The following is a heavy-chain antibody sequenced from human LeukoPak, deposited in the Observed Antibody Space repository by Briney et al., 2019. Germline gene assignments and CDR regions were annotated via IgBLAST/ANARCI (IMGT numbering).Heavy chain of an antibody. CDR2: ISSSSSYI. Sequence: GGSLRLSCAASGFTFSSYSMNWVRQAPGKGLEWVPSISSSSSYIYCADSVKGRFTISRDNAKNSLYLQMNSLRAEDTAVYYCARGHLDYDILTGYSYWGQGTLVTVSS. D-gene: IGHD3-9*01. CDR3: ARGHLDYDILTGYSY. CDR1: GFTFSSYS. V-gene: IGHV3-21*01. J-gene: IGHJ4*02.